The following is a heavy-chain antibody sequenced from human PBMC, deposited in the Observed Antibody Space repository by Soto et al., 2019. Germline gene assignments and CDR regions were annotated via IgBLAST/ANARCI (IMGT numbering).Heavy chain of an antibody. Sequence: ESLKISCAASGFTFSSYSMNWFRQAPGKGLERVSYISSSSSTIYYADSVKGRFTISRDNAKNSLYLQMNSLRDEDTAVYYCARDRITMVRGVIRDYYYYGLDVWGQGTTVTVSS. CDR3: ARDRITMVRGVIRDYYYYGLDV. D-gene: IGHD3-10*01. CDR1: GFTFSSYS. J-gene: IGHJ6*02. CDR2: ISSSSSTI. V-gene: IGHV3-48*02.